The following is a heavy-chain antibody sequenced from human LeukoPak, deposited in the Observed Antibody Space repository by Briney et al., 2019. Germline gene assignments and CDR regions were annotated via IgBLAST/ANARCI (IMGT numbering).Heavy chain of an antibody. CDR3: VTPIGDSSTSEH. D-gene: IGHD6-13*01. CDR1: GGSFSGYY. J-gene: IGHJ4*02. Sequence: SEXLSLTCAVYGGSFSGYYWSWSRQPPGKGLEWIGEINHRGSTNYNPSLKSRVTISVDTSKNQFSLRLSSVTTADTAVYYCVTPIGDSSTSEHWGQGTLVTVSS. V-gene: IGHV4-34*01. CDR2: INHRGST.